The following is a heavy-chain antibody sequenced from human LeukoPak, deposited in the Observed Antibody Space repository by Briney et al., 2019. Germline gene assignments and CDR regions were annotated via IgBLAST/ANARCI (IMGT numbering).Heavy chain of an antibody. Sequence: SVKVSCKXSGGTFSSYAISWVRQAPGQGLEWMGRIIPIFGTANYAQKFHGRVTITPDKYPRTAYVEVSSLSSGGTAGYYCPRDGLDYWGQGTLVTVAS. J-gene: IGHJ4*02. CDR1: GGTFSSYA. CDR3: PRDGLDY. V-gene: IGHV1-69*06. CDR2: IIPIFGTA.